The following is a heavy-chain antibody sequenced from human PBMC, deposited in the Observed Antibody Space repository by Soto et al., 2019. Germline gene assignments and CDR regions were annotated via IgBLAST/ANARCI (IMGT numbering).Heavy chain of an antibody. Sequence: KASETLSLTCAVSGGSISSGGYSWSWIRQPPGKGLEWIGYIYHSGSTYYNPSLKSRVTVSVDRSKNQFSLKLSSVTAADTAVYYCAREWNYGVFDYWGQGTLVTVSS. CDR2: IYHSGST. V-gene: IGHV4-30-2*01. CDR1: GGSISSGGYS. D-gene: IGHD1-7*01. J-gene: IGHJ4*02. CDR3: AREWNYGVFDY.